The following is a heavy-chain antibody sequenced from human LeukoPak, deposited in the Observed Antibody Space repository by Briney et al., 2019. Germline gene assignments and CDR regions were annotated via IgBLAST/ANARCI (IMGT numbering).Heavy chain of an antibody. Sequence: SETLSLTCAVYGGSFSGYYWSWIRQPPGKGLEWIGEINHSGSTNYNPSLKSRVTISVDTSKNQFSLKLSSVTAAATAVYYCARGRIAARLLNWFDPWGQGTLVTVSS. CDR3: ARGRIAARLLNWFDP. CDR1: GGSFSGYY. V-gene: IGHV4-34*01. CDR2: INHSGST. D-gene: IGHD6-6*01. J-gene: IGHJ5*02.